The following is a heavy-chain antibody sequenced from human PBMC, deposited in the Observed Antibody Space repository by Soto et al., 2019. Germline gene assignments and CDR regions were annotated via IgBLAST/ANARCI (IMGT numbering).Heavy chain of an antibody. J-gene: IGHJ5*02. V-gene: IGHV4-34*02. CDR1: GASLTDDH. Sequence: QVQLQQWGAGLLKPSETLSLSCTFSGASLTDDHWNWTRQAPGNGLEWIAEIHHSGSAKYNPSLRGRVTISLERSKNLISLRLTSVTAADTAMYYCASGQDTWFDPWGQGTLVTISS. CDR3: ASGQDTWFDP. CDR2: IHHSGSA.